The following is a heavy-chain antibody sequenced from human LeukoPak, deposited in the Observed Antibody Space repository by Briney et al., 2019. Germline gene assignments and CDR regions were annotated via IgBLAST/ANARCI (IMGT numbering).Heavy chain of an antibody. CDR3: ARAPYYYDSSGYYYNV. V-gene: IGHV4-59*08. Sequence: SETLSLTCTVSGGSISSYYWSWIRQPPGKGLEWIGYIYYSGSTNYNPSLKRRVTISVDTSKNQFSLKLSSVTAADTAVYYCARAPYYYDSSGYYYNVWGNGTTVTVSS. CDR2: IYYSGST. D-gene: IGHD3-22*01. J-gene: IGHJ6*04. CDR1: GGSISSYY.